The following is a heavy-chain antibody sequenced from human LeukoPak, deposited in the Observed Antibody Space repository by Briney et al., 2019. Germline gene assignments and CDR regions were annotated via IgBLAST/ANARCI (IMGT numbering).Heavy chain of an antibody. V-gene: IGHV3-11*03. J-gene: IGHJ4*02. Sequence: GGSLRLSCAASGFXFSDYYMSWIRQAPGKGLEWVSYISSSSSYTNYADSVKGRFTISRDNAKNSLYLQMNSLRAEDTAVYYCARGGYNSIPFGYWGQGTLVTVSS. CDR2: ISSSSSYT. CDR1: GFXFSDYY. CDR3: ARGGYNSIPFGY. D-gene: IGHD5-24*01.